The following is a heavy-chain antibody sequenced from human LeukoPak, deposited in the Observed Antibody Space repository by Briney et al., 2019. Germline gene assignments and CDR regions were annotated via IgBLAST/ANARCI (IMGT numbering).Heavy chain of an antibody. CDR1: GGTFSSYA. Sequence: ASVKVSCKASGGTFSSYAISWVRQAPGQGLEWMGGIIPILGTANYAQKFQGRVTITTDESTSTAYMELSSLRSEDTAVYYGARVAPTGAGTSYYFDYWGQGTLVTVSS. D-gene: IGHD6-13*01. CDR3: ARVAPTGAGTSYYFDY. J-gene: IGHJ4*02. CDR2: IIPILGTA. V-gene: IGHV1-69*05.